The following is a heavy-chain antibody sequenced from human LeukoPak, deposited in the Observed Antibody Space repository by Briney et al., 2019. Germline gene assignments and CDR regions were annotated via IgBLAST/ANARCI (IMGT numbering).Heavy chain of an antibody. CDR1: GTSISSLY. Sequence: SETLSLTCSVSGTSISSLYWSWIRQPPGKGLEWIGYIYYTGSTNYNPSLKSPVTIFVDTSKNQFSLRLSSVTAADTAVYYCARHRAYSSSSPYDYWGQGTLVTVSS. J-gene: IGHJ4*02. CDR2: IYYTGST. CDR3: ARHRAYSSSSPYDY. D-gene: IGHD6-6*01. V-gene: IGHV4-59*08.